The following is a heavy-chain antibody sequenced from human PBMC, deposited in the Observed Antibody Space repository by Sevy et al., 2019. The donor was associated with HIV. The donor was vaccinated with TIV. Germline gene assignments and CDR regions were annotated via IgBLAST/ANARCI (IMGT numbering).Heavy chain of an antibody. J-gene: IGHJ6*02. V-gene: IGHV3-7*01. CDR1: GISISSHW. CDR2: INQDGSEI. Sequence: GGSLRRSCVGSGISISSHWLNWVRQSPGKGLEWVANINQDGSEIYYVDSVKGRFTISRENAKNSGYLQIHSLRVEDSGVYYCARAIGVRGQGTTVTVSS. CDR3: ARAIGV.